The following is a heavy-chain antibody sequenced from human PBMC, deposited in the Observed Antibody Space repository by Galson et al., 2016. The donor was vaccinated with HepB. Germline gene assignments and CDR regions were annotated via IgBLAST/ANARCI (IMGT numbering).Heavy chain of an antibody. D-gene: IGHD1-1*01. V-gene: IGHV3-48*02. CDR2: ISSSGSTM. J-gene: IGHJ4*02. Sequence: SLRLSCAASGFIFSTYSLNWVRQAPGKGLEWVSYISSSGSTMYYAESVKGRFTISRDNAKNSLYLQMNSLRDEDTAIYYCARGGPHNNYFDYWGQGTLVTVSS. CDR3: ARGGPHNNYFDY. CDR1: GFIFSTYS.